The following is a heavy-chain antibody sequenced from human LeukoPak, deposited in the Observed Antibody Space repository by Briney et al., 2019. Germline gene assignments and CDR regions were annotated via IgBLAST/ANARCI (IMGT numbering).Heavy chain of an antibody. CDR1: GFTFSSYS. CDR3: AKDRDDYGNDW. V-gene: IGHV3-30*02. CDR2: IGSGGSK. Sequence: RGSLRLSCAAPGFTFSSYSMHLVRQALREGHEWVALIGSGGSKFYGASDKGRFTISRDNSKNTVFLQMNSLTPEDTALYYCAKDRDDYGNDWWGQGTLVTVSS. J-gene: IGHJ4*02. D-gene: IGHD4-17*01.